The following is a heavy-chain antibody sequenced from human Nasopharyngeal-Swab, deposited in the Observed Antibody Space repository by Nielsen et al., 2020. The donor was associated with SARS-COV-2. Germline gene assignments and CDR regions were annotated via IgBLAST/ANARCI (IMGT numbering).Heavy chain of an antibody. D-gene: IGHD3-10*01. V-gene: IGHV3-33*03. CDR2: IWYDGSKK. CDR1: GFTYKYG. Sequence: GGSLRLSCVASGFTYKYGMNWVRQAPVKGLEWVSVIWYDGSKKFYAESVKGRFSISRDDSKNTVYLQMSSLRVEDTAVYYCVSAGSIEYWGPGTLVTVSA. CDR3: VSAGSIEY. J-gene: IGHJ4*02.